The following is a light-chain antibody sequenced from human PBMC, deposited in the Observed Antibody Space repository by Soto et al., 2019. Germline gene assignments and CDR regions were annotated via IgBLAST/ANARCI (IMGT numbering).Light chain of an antibody. CDR2: GAS. Sequence: EIVLTQSPGPLSLSPGERATLSCMPSQSVSNNYLAWYQQKPGQAPRLIIYGASNRATGIPDRFSGSGSGTDFTLTISSLQPEDFSTYYCQQSYSTPLWTLGQGTKVDIK. V-gene: IGKV3-20*01. CDR3: QQSYSTPLWT. CDR1: QSVSNNY. J-gene: IGKJ1*01.